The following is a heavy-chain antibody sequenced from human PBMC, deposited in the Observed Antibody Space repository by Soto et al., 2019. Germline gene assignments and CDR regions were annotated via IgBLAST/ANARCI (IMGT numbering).Heavy chain of an antibody. V-gene: IGHV4-59*12. CDR1: GGSISSYY. D-gene: IGHD3-22*01. CDR3: ARSMFYSDGSNYSPFDY. Sequence: SETLSLTCTVSGGSISSYYWSWIRQPPGEGLEWIGYFYYTGSINYNPSLKSRVTISIDASKNQFSLRLSSVTAADTAVYFCARSMFYSDGSNYSPFDYWGQGTLVTVSS. CDR2: FYYTGSI. J-gene: IGHJ4*02.